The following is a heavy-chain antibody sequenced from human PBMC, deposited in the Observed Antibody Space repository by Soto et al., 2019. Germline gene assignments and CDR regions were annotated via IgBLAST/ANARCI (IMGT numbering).Heavy chain of an antibody. CDR1: GYDLNRYW. J-gene: IGHJ6*04. CDR2: FYPGDSYS. CDR3: ARASTEYFYGVDV. D-gene: IGHD1-1*01. V-gene: IGHV5-51*01. Sequence: GDSLKIHLKGPGYDLNRYWIGWVRQMPGKGVESMGNFYPGDSYSRLSPPFPGQVTISADKSIRHAYLQWRSLKAATTARYYGARASTEYFYGVDVWGKGTLVTVSS.